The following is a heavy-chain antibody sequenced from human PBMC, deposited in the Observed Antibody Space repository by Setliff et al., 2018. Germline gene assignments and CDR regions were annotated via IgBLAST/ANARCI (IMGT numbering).Heavy chain of an antibody. Sequence: ASVKVSCKASGYTFTNYAIHWVRQAPGQRPEWMGWINTGNANTKYSQKFQGRVTITRDASASTAYMELSSLRSEDTAVYYCARVRLGLPMVDYWGQGTLVTVSS. CDR1: GYTFTNYA. CDR3: ARVRLGLPMVDY. J-gene: IGHJ4*02. D-gene: IGHD5-18*01. CDR2: INTGNANT. V-gene: IGHV1-3*04.